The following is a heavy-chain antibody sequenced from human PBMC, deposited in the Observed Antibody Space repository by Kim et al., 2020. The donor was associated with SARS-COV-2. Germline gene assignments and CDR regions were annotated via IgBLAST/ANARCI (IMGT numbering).Heavy chain of an antibody. Sequence: GSTDYNPSLNTRVTISVDTSKNQCSLKLSAVTGADTAVYYGAGRRRWFDPWGQGTLVTVSS. J-gene: IGHJ5*02. CDR3: AGRRRWFDP. CDR2: GST. V-gene: IGHV4-39*01.